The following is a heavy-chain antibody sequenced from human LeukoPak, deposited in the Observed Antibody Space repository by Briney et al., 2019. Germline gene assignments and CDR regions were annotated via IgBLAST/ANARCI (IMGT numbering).Heavy chain of an antibody. D-gene: IGHD3-10*01. J-gene: IGHJ6*02. CDR2: ISWNSGSI. V-gene: IGHV3-9*01. CDR3: AKERGVWFGDRGSNGMDV. Sequence: GGSLRLSCAASGFTFSSYWMTWVRQAPGKGLEWVSGISWNSGSIGYADSVKGRFTISRDNAKNSLYLQMNSLRAEDTALYYCAKERGVWFGDRGSNGMDVWGQGTTVTVSS. CDR1: GFTFSSYW.